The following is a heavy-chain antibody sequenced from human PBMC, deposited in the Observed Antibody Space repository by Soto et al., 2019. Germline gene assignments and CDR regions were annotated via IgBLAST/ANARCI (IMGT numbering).Heavy chain of an antibody. V-gene: IGHV1-69*12. D-gene: IGHD2-15*01. CDR2: IIPIFGTA. Sequence: QVQLVQSGAEVKKPGSSVKVSCKASGGTFSSYAISWVRQAPGQALEWMGGIIPIFGTANYAQKFQGRVTITADEPTSTAYMELSGLRSEDTAVYYCARGSGGSSYYYYGMDVWGQGTTVTVSS. J-gene: IGHJ6*02. CDR1: GGTFSSYA. CDR3: ARGSGGSSYYYYGMDV.